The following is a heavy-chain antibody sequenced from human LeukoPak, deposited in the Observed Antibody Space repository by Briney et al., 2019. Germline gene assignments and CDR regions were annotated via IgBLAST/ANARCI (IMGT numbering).Heavy chain of an antibody. CDR1: GYSFTSYW. J-gene: IGHJ4*02. CDR3: AKRSSGSYLPDY. CDR2: IDPSDSYT. D-gene: IGHD3-10*01. V-gene: IGHV5-10-1*01. Sequence: GESLQISCKGSGYSFTSYWISWVRQMPGKGLEWMGRIDPSDSYTNYSPSFQGHVTMSADKSISTAYLQWSSLKASDTAMYYCAKRSSGSYLPDYWGQGTLVTVSS.